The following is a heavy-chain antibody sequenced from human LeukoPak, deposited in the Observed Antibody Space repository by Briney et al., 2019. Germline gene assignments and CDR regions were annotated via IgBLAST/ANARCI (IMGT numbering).Heavy chain of an antibody. Sequence: SETLSLTCAVYGGSFSGYYWSWIRQPPGKGLEWIGEINHSGSTNYNPSLKSRVTISVDTSKNQFSLKLSSVTAADTAVYYCASQDIVLMVYGMDVWGQGTTVTVSS. CDR1: GGSFSGYY. J-gene: IGHJ6*02. D-gene: IGHD2-8*01. CDR2: INHSGST. V-gene: IGHV4-34*01. CDR3: ASQDIVLMVYGMDV.